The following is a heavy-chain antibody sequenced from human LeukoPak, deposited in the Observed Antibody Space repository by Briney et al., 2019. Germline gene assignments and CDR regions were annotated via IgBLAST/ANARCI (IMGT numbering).Heavy chain of an antibody. CDR1: GFTFSSHG. J-gene: IGHJ4*02. CDR2: IWYDGSKK. V-gene: IGHV3-33*01. Sequence: GRSLRLSCAASGFTFSSHGMHWVRQAPGKGLEWVAVIWYDGSKKYHADSVKGRFTISRDNSKNTLYLQMNSLRAEDTAVYYCVRESRFHFDYWGQGTLVTVSS. CDR3: VRESRFHFDY. D-gene: IGHD3-10*01.